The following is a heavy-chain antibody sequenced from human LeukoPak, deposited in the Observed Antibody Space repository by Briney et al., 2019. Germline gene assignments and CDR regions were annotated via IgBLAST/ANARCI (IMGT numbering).Heavy chain of an antibody. CDR1: GGSFSGYY. Sequence: SETLSLTCAVYGGSFSGYYWSWIRQPPGKGLEWIGEINHSGSTNYNPSLKSRVTISVDTSKNQFSLKLSSVTAADTAVYYCARRRKSSSWYGGMDYWGQGTLVTVSS. CDR2: INHSGST. J-gene: IGHJ4*02. V-gene: IGHV4-34*01. CDR3: ARRRKSSSWYGGMDY. D-gene: IGHD6-13*01.